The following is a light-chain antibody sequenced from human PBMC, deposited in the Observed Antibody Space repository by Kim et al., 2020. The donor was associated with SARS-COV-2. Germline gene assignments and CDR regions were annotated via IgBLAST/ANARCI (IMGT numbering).Light chain of an antibody. CDR1: KLGDKY. CDR2: QDT. V-gene: IGLV3-1*01. CDR3: QAWDSSTGGV. J-gene: IGLJ2*01. Sequence: VSPGQTASITCSGDKLGDKYVCWYQQKPGQSPVLAIYQDTKRPAGIPERFSGSNSGNTATLTISGTQAMDEAAYYCQAWDSSTGGVFGGGTQLTVL.